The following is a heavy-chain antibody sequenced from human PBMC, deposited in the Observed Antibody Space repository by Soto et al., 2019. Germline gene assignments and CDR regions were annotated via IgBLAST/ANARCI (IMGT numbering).Heavy chain of an antibody. CDR1: GGFVTSGSYY. CDR3: ARVERGTATTVVDAFDI. D-gene: IGHD1-1*01. CDR2: MSHSGGT. Sequence: EQLQQWGAGLLKPSETLSLTCAVYGGFVTSGSYYWSWIRQPPGKGLEWIGEMSHSGGTHFNPSLKSRVTLSVDTSKNQFTLKMSSVTAADTALYYCARVERGTATTVVDAFDIWGPGTMVTVSS. V-gene: IGHV4-34*01. J-gene: IGHJ3*02.